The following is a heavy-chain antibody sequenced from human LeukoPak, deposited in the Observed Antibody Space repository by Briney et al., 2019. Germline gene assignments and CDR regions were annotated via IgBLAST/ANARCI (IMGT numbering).Heavy chain of an antibody. CDR2: INAGNGNT. D-gene: IGHD3-3*01. CDR3: ARATSRTIFGVVIDAFDI. Sequence: ASVKVSCKASGYTFTSYAMHWVRQAPGQRLEWMGWINAGNGNTKYSQKFQGRVTITRDTSASTAYMELSSLRSEDTAVYYCARATSRTIFGVVIDAFDIWGQGTMVTVSS. CDR1: GYTFTSYA. J-gene: IGHJ3*02. V-gene: IGHV1-3*01.